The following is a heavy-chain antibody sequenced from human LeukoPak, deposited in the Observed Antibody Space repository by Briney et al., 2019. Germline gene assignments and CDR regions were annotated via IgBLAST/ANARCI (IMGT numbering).Heavy chain of an antibody. CDR1: GFTFTNYA. CDR3: AKEVVGGSGSWRIPGLYYYGMDV. J-gene: IGHJ6*02. V-gene: IGHV3-23*01. CDR2: LSTGGTNP. Sequence: GGSLRLSCAASGFTFTNYAMSWVRQAPGKGLEWVSALSTGGTNPKYAGSVKGRFTISGDNSKNTLYLQMNSLRAEDTAVYYCAKEVVGGSGSWRIPGLYYYGMDVWGQGTTVTVSS. D-gene: IGHD6-13*01.